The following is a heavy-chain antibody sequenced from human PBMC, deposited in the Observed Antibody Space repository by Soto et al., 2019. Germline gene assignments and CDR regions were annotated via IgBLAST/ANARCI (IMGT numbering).Heavy chain of an antibody. Sequence: QVQLVQSGAEVKKPGASVKVSCKASGYTFTSYGISWVRQAPGQGLEWMGWISAYNGNTNYAQKLQGRVTMTTDTSTSTAYMELRSLISDDTAVYYCARDHLTIFGVVKGNWFDPWGQGTLVTVSS. CDR3: ARDHLTIFGVVKGNWFDP. CDR2: ISAYNGNT. V-gene: IGHV1-18*04. J-gene: IGHJ5*02. CDR1: GYTFTSYG. D-gene: IGHD3-3*01.